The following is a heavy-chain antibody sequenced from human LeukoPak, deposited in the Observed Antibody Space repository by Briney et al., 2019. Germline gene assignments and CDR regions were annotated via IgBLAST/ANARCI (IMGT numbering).Heavy chain of an antibody. V-gene: IGHV1-69*01. CDR2: IIPIFGTA. CDR1: GGTFSSCA. CDR3: ARESYYDSSGYPPGAFDI. J-gene: IGHJ3*02. D-gene: IGHD3-22*01. Sequence: SVKVSCKASGGTFSSCAISWVRQAPGQGLEWMGGIIPIFGTANYAQKFQGRVTITADESTSTAYMELSSLRSEDTAVYYCARESYYDSSGYPPGAFDIWGQGTMVTVSS.